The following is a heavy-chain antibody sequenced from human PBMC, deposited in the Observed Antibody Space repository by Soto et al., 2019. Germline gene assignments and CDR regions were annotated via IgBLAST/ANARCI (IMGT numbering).Heavy chain of an antibody. CDR1: GGTFSSYT. CDR3: ARGAVPAAIIMGYYYYYMDV. Sequence: SVKVSCKASGGTFSSYTISWVRQAPGQGLEWMGRIIPILGIANYAQKFQGRVTITADKSTSTAYMELSSLRSEDTAVYYCARGAVPAAIIMGYYYYYMDVWGKGTTVTVSS. D-gene: IGHD2-2*01. V-gene: IGHV1-69*02. CDR2: IIPILGIA. J-gene: IGHJ6*03.